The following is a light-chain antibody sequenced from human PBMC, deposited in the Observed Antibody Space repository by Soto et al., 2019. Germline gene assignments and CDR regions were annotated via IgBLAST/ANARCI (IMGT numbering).Light chain of an antibody. Sequence: EIVLTQSPGTLSLSPGERATLSCRASQSVSSSYLAWYQQKPGQAPRLLIYGASSRDTGIPDRFSGSGSGTDFTLTIIRLEPEDFAVYYCQQYGSARSWTFGQGTKVEIK. CDR2: GAS. J-gene: IGKJ1*01. CDR1: QSVSSSY. CDR3: QQYGSARSWT. V-gene: IGKV3-20*01.